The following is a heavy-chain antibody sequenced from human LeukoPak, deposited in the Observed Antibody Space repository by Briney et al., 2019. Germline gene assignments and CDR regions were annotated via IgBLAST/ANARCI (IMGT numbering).Heavy chain of an antibody. V-gene: IGHV4-39*01. Sequence: SETLSLTWAVYGGSFSGYYWGWIRQPPGKGLEWIGSIYYSGSTYYNPSLKSRVTISVDTSKNQLSLKLSSVTAADTAVYYCARCYSSGWYSFDPWGQGTLVTVSS. CDR2: IYYSGST. J-gene: IGHJ5*02. CDR3: ARCYSSGWYSFDP. D-gene: IGHD6-19*01. CDR1: GGSFSGYY.